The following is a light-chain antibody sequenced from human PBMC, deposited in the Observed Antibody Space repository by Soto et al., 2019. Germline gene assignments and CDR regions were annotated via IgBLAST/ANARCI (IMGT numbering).Light chain of an antibody. CDR3: QQLRLYPST. CDR2: AAS. J-gene: IGKJ4*01. Sequence: IQLTQSPSSLSASVGDRVTITCRASQDIAIYLAWYQQKPGEAPKLLIYAASTLYGGAPSRFSGSRSGTDFALTITSLQAEDFATYYCQQLRLYPSTFGGGTKVDIK. CDR1: QDIAIY. V-gene: IGKV1-9*01.